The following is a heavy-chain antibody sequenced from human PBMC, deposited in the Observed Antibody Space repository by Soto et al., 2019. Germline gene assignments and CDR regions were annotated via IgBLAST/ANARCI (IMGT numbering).Heavy chain of an antibody. Sequence: GVLSLAWVASQFAVSTKYMSCVRQAPGKGLEWVSVIYSGGSTYYADSVKGRFTISRDISKNTVYLQMNSLRADDTAVYYCATGVYSYGPDAFDIWGQGTMVTV. CDR2: IYSGGST. CDR3: ATGVYSYGPDAFDI. D-gene: IGHD5-18*01. J-gene: IGHJ3*02. CDR1: QFAVSTKY. V-gene: IGHV3-53*01.